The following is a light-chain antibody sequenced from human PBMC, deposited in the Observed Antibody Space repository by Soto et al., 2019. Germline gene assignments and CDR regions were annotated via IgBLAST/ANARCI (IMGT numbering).Light chain of an antibody. CDR3: QQYGSSGGIT. J-gene: IGKJ1*01. CDR2: AAS. Sequence: EILMAQSPATLSVSPGERATLSCRASQSVSSNLAWYQQKPGQAPRLLIYAASTRATGIPDRFSGSGSGTDFTLTITRLEPEDSAMYYCQQYGSSGGITFGHATKVDI. V-gene: IGKV3-20*01. CDR1: QSVSSN.